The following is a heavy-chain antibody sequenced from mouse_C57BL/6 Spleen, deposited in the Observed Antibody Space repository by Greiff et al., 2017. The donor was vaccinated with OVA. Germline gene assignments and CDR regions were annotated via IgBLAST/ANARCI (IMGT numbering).Heavy chain of an antibody. CDR2: IYPGSGST. CDR1: GYTFTSYW. J-gene: IGHJ4*01. V-gene: IGHV1-55*01. CDR3: ARPLYGNYEGVYAMDY. D-gene: IGHD2-1*01. Sequence: QVQLQQSGAELVKPGASVKMSCKASGYTFTSYWITWVKQRPGQGLEWIGDIYPGSGSTNYNEKFKSKATLTVDTSSSTAYMQLSSLTSEDSAVYYCARPLYGNYEGVYAMDYWGQGTSVTVSS.